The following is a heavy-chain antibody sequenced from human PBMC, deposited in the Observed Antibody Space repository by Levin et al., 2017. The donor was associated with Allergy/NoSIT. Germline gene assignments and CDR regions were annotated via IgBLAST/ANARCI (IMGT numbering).Heavy chain of an antibody. V-gene: IGHV3-30-3*01. CDR3: ARGNIRYCMTY. CDR1: GFTFSSYA. J-gene: IGHJ4*02. D-gene: IGHD2-15*01. CDR2: ISYDGSNK. Sequence: GGSLRLSCAASGFTFSSYAMHWVRQAPGKGLEWVAVISYDGSNKYYADSVKGRFTISRDNSKNTLYLQMNSLRAEDTAVYYCARGNIRYCMTYWGQGTLVTVSS.